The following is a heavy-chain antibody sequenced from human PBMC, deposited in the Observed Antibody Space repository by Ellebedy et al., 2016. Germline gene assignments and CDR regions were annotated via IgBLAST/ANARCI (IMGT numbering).Heavy chain of an antibody. J-gene: IGHJ3*01. CDR2: IYTGGTT. CDR1: GFTVSSNY. D-gene: IGHD7-27*01. CDR3: ARDMDGDYWGYFAFDL. V-gene: IGHV3-53*01. Sequence: GESLKISCAASGFTVSSNYMSWVRQAPGKGLEWVSVIYTGGTTFYADSVEGRFAISRDNSKNTLYLQMNSLRAEDTAVYYCARDMDGDYWGYFAFDLWGQGTMVTVSS.